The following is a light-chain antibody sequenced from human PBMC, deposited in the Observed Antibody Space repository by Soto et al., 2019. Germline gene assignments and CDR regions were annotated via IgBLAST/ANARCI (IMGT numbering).Light chain of an antibody. V-gene: IGKV3-20*01. CDR1: QSVSSSY. J-gene: IGKJ5*01. CDR2: GAS. CDR3: QQYPIT. Sequence: ETVLTQSPGTLSLSPGERATLSCRASQSVSSSYLAWYQQKPGQAPRLLIYGASSRATGIPDRFSGSGSGTDFTLTISRLEPEDFAVYYCQQYPITFGQGTRLEIK.